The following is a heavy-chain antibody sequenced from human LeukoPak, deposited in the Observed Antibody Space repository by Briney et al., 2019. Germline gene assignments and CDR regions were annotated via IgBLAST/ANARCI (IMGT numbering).Heavy chain of an antibody. CDR3: AREGRGSTPGY. D-gene: IGHD2-15*01. Sequence: SETLSLTCTVSGGSISSYYWSWIRQPAGKGLEWIGRISTSGSNYNPSLKSRVTMPVDTSKNQFSLKLRSVTAADTAVYYCAREGRGSTPGYWGQGTLVTVSS. CDR2: ISTSGS. V-gene: IGHV4-4*07. J-gene: IGHJ4*02. CDR1: GGSISSYY.